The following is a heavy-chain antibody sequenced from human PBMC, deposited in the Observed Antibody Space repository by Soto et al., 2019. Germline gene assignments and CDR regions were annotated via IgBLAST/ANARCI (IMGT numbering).Heavy chain of an antibody. CDR1: GFTFSSYD. J-gene: IGHJ6*02. D-gene: IGHD5-12*01. Sequence: PGGSLRLSCAASGFTFSSYDMHWVRQATGKGLEWVSAIGTAGDTYYPGSVKGRFTISRENAKNSLYLQMNSLRAGDTAVYYCARDRRYSGYDYYYYYGMDVWGQGTTVTVS. CDR3: ARDRRYSGYDYYYYYGMDV. CDR2: IGTAGDT. V-gene: IGHV3-13*01.